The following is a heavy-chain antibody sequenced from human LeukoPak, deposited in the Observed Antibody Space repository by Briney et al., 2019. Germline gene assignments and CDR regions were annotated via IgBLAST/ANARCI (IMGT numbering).Heavy chain of an antibody. J-gene: IGHJ5*02. D-gene: IGHD3-3*01. V-gene: IGHV3-30*02. CDR2: IRYDGSNK. CDR3: ATDQHDFWSGYYKGGKWFDP. CDR1: GFTFSSYG. Sequence: GGSLRLSCAASGFTFSSYGMHWVRQAPGNGLEWVAFIRYDGSNKDYADSVKGRFTISRDNSKNTLYLQMNSLRAEDTAVYYCATDQHDFWSGYYKGGKWFDPWGQGTLVTVSS.